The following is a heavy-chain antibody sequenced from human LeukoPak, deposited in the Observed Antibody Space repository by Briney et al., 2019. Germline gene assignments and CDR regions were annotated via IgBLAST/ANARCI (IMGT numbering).Heavy chain of an antibody. V-gene: IGHV3-23*01. CDR2: ISGSGGST. CDR3: AKRSMYSSGWSYDS. J-gene: IGHJ4*02. Sequence: GALRLSCAASGFTFSSYGMSWVRQAPGKGLEWVSAISGSGGSTYYADSVKGRFTVSRDNSKNTLSLQMNSLRAEDTAEYYCAKRSMYSSGWSYDSWGQGTLVTVPS. CDR1: GFTFSSYG. D-gene: IGHD6-19*01.